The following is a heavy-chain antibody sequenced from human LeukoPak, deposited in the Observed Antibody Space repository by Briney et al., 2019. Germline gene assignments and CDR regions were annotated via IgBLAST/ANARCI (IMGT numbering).Heavy chain of an antibody. D-gene: IGHD6-6*01. V-gene: IGHV3-48*03. CDR3: AREYSSSSGHVFDY. Sequence: PGGSLRLSCAASGFTFSSYEMNWVRQAPGKGLEWLPYISSSGTTKYYADSVKGRFTISRDNAKTSVYLQMNSLRAEDTAVYYCAREYSSSSGHVFDYWGQGTLVTVSS. CDR1: GFTFSSYE. CDR2: ISSSGTTK. J-gene: IGHJ4*02.